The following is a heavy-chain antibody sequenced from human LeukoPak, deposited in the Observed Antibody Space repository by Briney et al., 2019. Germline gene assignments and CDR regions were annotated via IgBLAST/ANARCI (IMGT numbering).Heavy chain of an antibody. J-gene: IGHJ4*02. CDR3: TTDYQLDY. D-gene: IGHD3-16*01. V-gene: IGHV3-49*04. CDR1: GFTFGDFV. CDR2: IRTKVNGETT. Sequence: SLRLSCTASGFTFGDFVMSWARQTPGKGLEWVGLIRTKVNGETTKYAASVQGRFTISRYDSKSIAYLQMNSLKTEDTAVYYCTTDYQLDYWGQGTLVTVSS.